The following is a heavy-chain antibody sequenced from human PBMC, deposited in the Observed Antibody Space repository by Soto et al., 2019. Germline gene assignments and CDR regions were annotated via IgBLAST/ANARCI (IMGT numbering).Heavy chain of an antibody. CDR3: TTDPNYYDSSGYYYFDY. V-gene: IGHV3-15*01. Sequence: GGSLRLSCAASGFTFSNAWMSWVRQAPGKGLEWVGRIKSKTDGGTTDYAAPVKGRFTISRDDSKNTLYLQMNSLKTEDTAVYYCTTDPNYYDSSGYYYFDYWGQGTLVTVSS. CDR2: IKSKTDGGTT. CDR1: GFTFSNAW. J-gene: IGHJ4*02. D-gene: IGHD3-22*01.